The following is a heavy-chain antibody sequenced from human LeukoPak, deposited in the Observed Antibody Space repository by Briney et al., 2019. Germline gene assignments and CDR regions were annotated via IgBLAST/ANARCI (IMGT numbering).Heavy chain of an antibody. CDR1: GGSFSGYY. Sequence: PSETLSLTCAVYGGSFSGYYWSWIRQPPGKGLEWIGEINHSESTNYNPSLKSRVTISVDTSKNQFSLKLSSVTAADTAVYYCARGSWVDSSSSRVSWFDPWGQGTLVTVSS. CDR2: INHSEST. D-gene: IGHD6-6*01. V-gene: IGHV4-34*01. CDR3: ARGSWVDSSSSRVSWFDP. J-gene: IGHJ5*02.